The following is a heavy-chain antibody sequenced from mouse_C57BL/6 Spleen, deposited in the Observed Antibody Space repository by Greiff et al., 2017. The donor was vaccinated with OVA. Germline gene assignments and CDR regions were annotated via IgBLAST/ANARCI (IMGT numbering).Heavy chain of an antibody. V-gene: IGHV1-80*01. CDR2: IYPGDGDT. D-gene: IGHD1-1*01. J-gene: IGHJ1*03. CDR3: ARVTTVVARYFDV. CDR1: GYAFSSYW. Sequence: VQGVESGAELVKPGASVKISFKASGYAFSSYWMNWVKQRPGKGLEWIGQIYPGDGDTNYNGKFKGKATLTADKSSSTAYMQLSSLTSEDSAVYFCARVTTVVARYFDVWGTGPTVTVSS.